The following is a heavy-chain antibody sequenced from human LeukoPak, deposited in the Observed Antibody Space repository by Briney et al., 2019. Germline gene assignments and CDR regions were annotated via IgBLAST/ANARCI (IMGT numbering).Heavy chain of an antibody. Sequence: SETLSLTCIVSGGSISPYYWSWIRQPPGSGLEWIAYIYYSGSTSYNPSLKSRVAISVETSNNEVSLKLSSVTAADTAVYYCARHGYCSGGSCYWDYWGQGTLVTVSS. D-gene: IGHD2-15*01. CDR2: IYYSGST. V-gene: IGHV4-59*08. CDR3: ARHGYCSGGSCYWDY. CDR1: GGSISPYY. J-gene: IGHJ4*02.